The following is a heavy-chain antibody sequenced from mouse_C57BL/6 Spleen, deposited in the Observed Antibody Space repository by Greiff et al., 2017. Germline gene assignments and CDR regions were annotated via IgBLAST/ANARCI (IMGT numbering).Heavy chain of an antibody. CDR1: GYTFTSYW. D-gene: IGHD2-2*01. CDR3: ARAGGYDGRDYYAMDY. Sequence: VQLHQPGAELVMPGASVKLSCKASGYTFTSYWMHWVKQRPGQGLEWIGEIDPSDSYTNYNQKFKGKSTLTVDKSSSTAYMQLSSLTSEDAAVYYCARAGGYDGRDYYAMDYWGQGTSVTVSS. J-gene: IGHJ4*01. V-gene: IGHV1-69*01. CDR2: IDPSDSYT.